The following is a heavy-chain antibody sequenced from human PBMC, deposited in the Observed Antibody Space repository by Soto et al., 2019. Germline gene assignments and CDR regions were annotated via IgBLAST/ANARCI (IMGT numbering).Heavy chain of an antibody. V-gene: IGHV1-69*13. CDR1: GGTFSSYA. CDR2: IIPIFGTA. D-gene: IGHD3-9*01. CDR3: ARVSKWDVLRYFDWLRPSNGMDV. J-gene: IGHJ6*02. Sequence: ASVKVSCKASGGTFSSYAISWVRQAPGQGLEWMGGIIPIFGTANYAQKFQGRVTITADESMSTAYMELSSLRSEDTAVYYCARVSKWDVLRYFDWLRPSNGMDVWGQGTTVTVSS.